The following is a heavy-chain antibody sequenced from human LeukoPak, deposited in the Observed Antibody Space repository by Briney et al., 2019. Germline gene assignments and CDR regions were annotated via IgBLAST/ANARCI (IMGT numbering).Heavy chain of an antibody. CDR3: ARGYGGNYWFDP. CDR2: IYYSGST. CDR1: VGSISSYY. D-gene: IGHD4-23*01. V-gene: IGHV4-59*08. Sequence: PSETLSLTCTVSVGSISSYYWSCIRQPPGKGLEWIGYIYYSGSTNYNPSLKSRVTISVDTSKNQFSLKLSSVTAADTAVYYCARGYGGNYWFDPWGQGTLVTVSS. J-gene: IGHJ5*02.